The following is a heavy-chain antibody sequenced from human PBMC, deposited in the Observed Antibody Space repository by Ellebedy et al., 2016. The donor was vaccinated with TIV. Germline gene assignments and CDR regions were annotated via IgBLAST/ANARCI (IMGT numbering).Heavy chain of an antibody. CDR2: IYYSVIT. V-gene: IGHV4-39*07. J-gene: IGHJ4*02. Sequence: MPSETLSLTCTVSGGSISATNSHWDWIRQPPGKGLAWIGTIYYSVITMYNPSLNSRVTISTDMSKNQFSLILSSVTAADTAVYYCARGHYGSGTYFAPGEWGQGALVTVSS. D-gene: IGHD3-10*01. CDR1: GGSISATNSH. CDR3: ARGHYGSGTYFAPGE.